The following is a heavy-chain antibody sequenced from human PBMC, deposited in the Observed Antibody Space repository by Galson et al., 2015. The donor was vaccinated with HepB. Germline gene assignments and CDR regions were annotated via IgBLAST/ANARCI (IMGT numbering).Heavy chain of an antibody. CDR1: GGSISSSSYY. CDR3: ARGATMIVVGPDAFDI. D-gene: IGHD3-22*01. CDR2: IYYSGST. Sequence: LSLTCTVSGGSISSSSYYWGWIRQPPGKGLEWIGSIYYSGSTYYNPSLKSRVTISVDTSKNQFSLKLSSVTAADTAVYYCARGATMIVVGPDAFDIWGQGTMVTVSS. V-gene: IGHV4-39*01. J-gene: IGHJ3*02.